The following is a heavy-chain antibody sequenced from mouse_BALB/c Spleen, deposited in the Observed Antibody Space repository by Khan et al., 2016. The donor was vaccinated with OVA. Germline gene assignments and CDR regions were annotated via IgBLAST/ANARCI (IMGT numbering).Heavy chain of an antibody. CDR1: GFTFSTYG. CDR3: ARLAYYYDSEGLAY. J-gene: IGHJ3*01. CDR2: VSTGGHYT. V-gene: IGHV5-6*01. Sequence: VQLKESGGDVVKPGGSLKLSCAASGFTFSTYGMSWVRQTPDKRLEWVATVSTGGHYTYYPDTVKGRFTISRDNAKNTLYLQMSSLKSEDTAIFYCARLAYYYDSEGLAYWGQGTLVTVSA. D-gene: IGHD1-1*01.